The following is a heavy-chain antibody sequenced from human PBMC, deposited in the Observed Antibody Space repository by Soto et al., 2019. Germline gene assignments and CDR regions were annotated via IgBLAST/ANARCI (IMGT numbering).Heavy chain of an antibody. D-gene: IGHD2-15*01. CDR1: GFTFSSYG. V-gene: IGHV3-30*03. J-gene: IGHJ4*02. CDR2: ISVDGSNR. Sequence: GGSLRLSCAASGFTFSSYGMHWVRQAPGKGLEWVAVISVDGSNRYYGDSVKGRFTVSRDNSKNTLYVQMNSLRAEDTAVYYCAIFKAMGGHECRVDYRGQGTLVTVSS. CDR3: AIFKAMGGHECRVDY.